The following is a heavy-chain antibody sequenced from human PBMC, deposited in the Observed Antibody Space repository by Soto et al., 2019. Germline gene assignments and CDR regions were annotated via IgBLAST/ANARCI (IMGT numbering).Heavy chain of an antibody. CDR2: IYYSGST. J-gene: IGHJ4*02. CDR1: GGSISSYY. CDR3: ARVKFHSGSNPGFDY. V-gene: IGHV4-59*01. Sequence: PSETLSLTCTVSGGSISSYYWSWIRQPPGKGLEWIGYIYYSGSTNYNPSLKSRVTISVDTSKNQFSLKLSSVTAADTAVYYCARVKFHSGSNPGFDYWGQGTLVTVSS. D-gene: IGHD3-10*01.